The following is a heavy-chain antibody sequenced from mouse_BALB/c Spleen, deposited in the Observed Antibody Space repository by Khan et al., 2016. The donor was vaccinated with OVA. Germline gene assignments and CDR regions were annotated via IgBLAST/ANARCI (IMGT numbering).Heavy chain of an antibody. D-gene: IGHD1-1*01. CDR1: GYSITSDYA. CDR3: ARIYGGDFDY. Sequence: EVQLVESGPGLVKPSQSLSLTCTVTGYSITSDYAWNWIRQFPGNNLEWMRHISYSGNTKYNPSLKSRISITRDTSKNQFFLQLNSVTTEDTATYYCARIYGGDFDYWGQGTTLTVSS. V-gene: IGHV3-2*02. J-gene: IGHJ2*01. CDR2: ISYSGNT.